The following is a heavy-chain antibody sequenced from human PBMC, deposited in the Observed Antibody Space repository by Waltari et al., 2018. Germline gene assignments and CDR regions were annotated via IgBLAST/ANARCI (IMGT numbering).Heavy chain of an antibody. V-gene: IGHV4-4*07. CDR2: VYTSGST. CDR3: TNYDFWSGPFDY. D-gene: IGHD3-3*01. J-gene: IGHJ4*02. Sequence: QVQLQESGPGLVKPSETLSLTCTVSGGSISGSYWNWFRQPAGKGLEWIGRVYTSGSTNYNPSLKSRVTMSVDTSKNQFSLKLSSVTAADTAVYYCTNYDFWSGPFDYWGQGTLVTVSS. CDR1: GGSISGSY.